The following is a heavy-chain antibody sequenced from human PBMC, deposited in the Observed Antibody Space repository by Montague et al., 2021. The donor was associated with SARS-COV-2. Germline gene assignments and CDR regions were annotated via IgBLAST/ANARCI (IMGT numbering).Heavy chain of an antibody. D-gene: IGHD3-10*01. V-gene: IGHV4-59*01. CDR2: IYYSGST. Sequence: SETLSLTCTVSGGSISTYYWSWIRQPPGKGLEWIGYIYYSGSTNYYPSLNSRVTISVDTSKNQFSLKLSSVTAADTAVYYCARAGITMVRGVNRWAFDIWGQGTMVTVSS. J-gene: IGHJ3*02. CDR1: GGSISTYY. CDR3: ARAGITMVRGVNRWAFDI.